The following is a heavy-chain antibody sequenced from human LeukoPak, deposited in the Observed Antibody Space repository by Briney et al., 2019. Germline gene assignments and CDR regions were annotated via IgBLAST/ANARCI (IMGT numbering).Heavy chain of an antibody. CDR1: GYTFTDYY. Sequence: ASVKVSCKASGYTFTDYYMHWVRQAPGQGFEWMGCINPNSGDTHYAQKFQGRVTMTSDTSISTAHMELSRLRSDDTAVYYCARANFLYLSSTTCLFDYWGQGTLVIVSS. CDR2: INPNSGDT. J-gene: IGHJ4*02. V-gene: IGHV1-2*02. CDR3: ARANFLYLSSTTCLFDY. D-gene: IGHD2-2*01.